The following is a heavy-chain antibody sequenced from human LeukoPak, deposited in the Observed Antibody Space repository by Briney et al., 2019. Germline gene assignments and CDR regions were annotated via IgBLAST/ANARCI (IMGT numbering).Heavy chain of an antibody. CDR3: ARTYYDFWSGSRYWYFHL. CDR1: SGSISSYY. V-gene: IGHV4-59*08. D-gene: IGHD3-3*01. Sequence: SETLSLTCTVPSGSISSYYWSWIRQPPAKGLEWIGDIYYSGSTNYNPSLKSRVTMSVDTSKNQFSLKLSSVTAADTAVYYCARTYYDFWSGSRYWYFHLWGRGTLVTVSS. J-gene: IGHJ2*01. CDR2: IYYSGST.